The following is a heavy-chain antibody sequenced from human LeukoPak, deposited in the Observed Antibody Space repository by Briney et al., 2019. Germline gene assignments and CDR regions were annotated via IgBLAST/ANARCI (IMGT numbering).Heavy chain of an antibody. Sequence: GGNLRLSCAASGFTVSRNYMNWVRQAPGKGLEWVSIIIIGITKYSPDSVKGRSTISRNNYKNQEPLQMNILRADGTAVYYCARVKRLLPNDAFDMWGQGKMGT. CDR3: ARVKRLLPNDAFDM. CDR2: IIIGITK. J-gene: IGHJ3*02. D-gene: IGHD3-22*01. V-gene: IGHV3-66*01. CDR1: GFTVSRNY.